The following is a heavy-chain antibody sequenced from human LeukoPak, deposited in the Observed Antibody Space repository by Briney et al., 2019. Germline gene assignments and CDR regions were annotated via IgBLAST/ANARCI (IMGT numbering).Heavy chain of an antibody. CDR3: ARVNPIAVAAFDP. CDR2: INHSGST. Sequence: SETLPLTCAVYGGSFSGYYWSWIRQPPGKGLEWIGEINHSGSTNYNPSLKSRVTMSVDTSKNQFSLKLSSVTAADTAVYYCARVNPIAVAAFDPWGQGTLVTVSS. V-gene: IGHV4-34*01. J-gene: IGHJ5*02. D-gene: IGHD6-19*01. CDR1: GGSFSGYY.